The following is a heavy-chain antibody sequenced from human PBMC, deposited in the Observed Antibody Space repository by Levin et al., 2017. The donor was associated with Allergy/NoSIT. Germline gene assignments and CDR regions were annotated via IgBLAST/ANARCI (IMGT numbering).Heavy chain of an antibody. V-gene: IGHV3-33*01. CDR2: IWYDGSNK. D-gene: IGHD5-18*01. CDR1: GFTFSSYG. CDR3: AREDPSYDLGYFDY. J-gene: IGHJ4*02. Sequence: GGSLRLSCAASGFTFSSYGMHWVRQAPGKGLEWVAVIWYDGSNKYYADSVKGRFTISRDNSKNTLYLQMNSLRAEDTAVYYCAREDPSYDLGYFDYWGQGTLVTVSS.